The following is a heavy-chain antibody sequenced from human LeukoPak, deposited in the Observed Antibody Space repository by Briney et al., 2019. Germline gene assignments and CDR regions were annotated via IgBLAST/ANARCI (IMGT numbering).Heavy chain of an antibody. V-gene: IGHV3-21*01. D-gene: IGHD4-17*01. J-gene: IGHJ4*02. CDR2: ISSSSSYV. CDR1: GFTFSSYS. CDR3: AREMGGYGDYPLDY. Sequence: GGSLRLSCAASGFTFSSYSTNWVRQAPGKGLEWVSSISSSSSYVYYADSVKGRFTISRDNAKNSLYLQMNSLRAEDTAVYYCAREMGGYGDYPLDYWGQGTLVTVSS.